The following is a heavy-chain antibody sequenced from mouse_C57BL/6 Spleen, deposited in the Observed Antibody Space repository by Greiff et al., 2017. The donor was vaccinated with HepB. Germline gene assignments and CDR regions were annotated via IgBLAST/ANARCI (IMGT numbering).Heavy chain of an antibody. V-gene: IGHV3-6*01. CDR2: ISYDGSN. D-gene: IGHD1-1*01. CDR3: ARKTTVVPYFDY. Sequence: ESGPGLVKPSQSLSLTCSVTGYSITSGYYWNWIRQFPGNKLEWMGYISYDGSNNYNPALKNRISITRDTSKNQFFLKLNSVTTEDTATYYCARKTTVVPYFDYWGQGTTLTVSS. J-gene: IGHJ2*01. CDR1: GYSITSGYY.